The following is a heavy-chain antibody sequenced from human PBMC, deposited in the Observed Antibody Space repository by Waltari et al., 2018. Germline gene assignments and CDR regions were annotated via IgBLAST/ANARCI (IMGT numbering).Heavy chain of an antibody. CDR3: ARGVPKNDFWSGYLSPLFDY. CDR1: GGSVNSGAY. D-gene: IGHD3-3*01. V-gene: IGHV4-30-2*01. J-gene: IGHJ4*02. CDR2: IYYSGST. Sequence: QLHLQESGSGLVKPSQTLYLTCAVSGGSVNSGAYWTWIRQHPGKGLEWIGYIYYSGSTYYNPSLKSRVISVDRSKNQFSLKLTSVTAADTAVYYCARGVPKNDFWSGYLSPLFDYWGQGTLVSVSS.